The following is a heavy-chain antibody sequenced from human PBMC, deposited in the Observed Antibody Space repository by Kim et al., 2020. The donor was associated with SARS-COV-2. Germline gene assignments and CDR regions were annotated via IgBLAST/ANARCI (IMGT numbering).Heavy chain of an antibody. CDR1: GFTFSSYG. D-gene: IGHD1-26*01. CDR2: IWYDGSNK. J-gene: IGHJ6*02. V-gene: IGHV3-33*01. CDR3: ARDGEGDSLGSYYNYYYGVDV. Sequence: GGSLRLSCAASGFTFSSYGMHWVRQAPGKGLEWVAVIWYDGSNKYYADSVKGRFTISRDNSKNTLYLQMNSLRAEDTAVYYCARDGEGDSLGSYYNYYYGVDVWGQGTTVTVSS.